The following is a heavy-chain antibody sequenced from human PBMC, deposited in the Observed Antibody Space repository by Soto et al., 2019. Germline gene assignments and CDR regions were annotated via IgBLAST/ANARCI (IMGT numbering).Heavy chain of an antibody. CDR1: GYTFTGYY. Sequence: ASVKVSCKASGYTFTGYYMHWVRQAPGQGLEWMGWINPNSGGTNYAQKFQGWVTMTRDTSISTAYMELSRLRSDDTAVYYCASSLRFLEWSPLVYWCPGTLVTVSS. CDR3: ASSLRFLEWSPLVY. V-gene: IGHV1-2*04. D-gene: IGHD3-3*01. J-gene: IGHJ4*02. CDR2: INPNSGGT.